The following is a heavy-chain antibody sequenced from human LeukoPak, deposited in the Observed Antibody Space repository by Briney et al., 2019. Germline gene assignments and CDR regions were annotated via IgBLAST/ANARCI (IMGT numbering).Heavy chain of an antibody. CDR1: GCTFSSYS. CDR2: ISSSSSIM. CDR3: ASDGRPIDY. V-gene: IGHV3-48*01. J-gene: IGHJ4*02. Sequence: GGSLRLSCGASGCTFSSYSMNWVRQAPGKGLEWVSYISSSSSIMYYADSVKGRFTISRDNAKKSLYLQMNSLRAEDTAVYYCASDGRPIDYWGRGTPVTVSS.